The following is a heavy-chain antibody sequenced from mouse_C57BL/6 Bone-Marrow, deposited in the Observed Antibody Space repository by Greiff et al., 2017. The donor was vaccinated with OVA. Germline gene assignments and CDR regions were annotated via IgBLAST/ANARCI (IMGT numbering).Heavy chain of an antibody. V-gene: IGHV1-55*01. J-gene: IGHJ3*01. CDR1: GYTFTSYW. D-gene: IGHD1-1*01. CDR3: ARSDYGSAWFAY. CDR2: IYPGSGST. Sequence: VQLQQPGAELVKPGASVTMSCKASGYTFTSYWITWVKQRPGQGLEWIGDIYPGSGSTNYNEKFKSKATLTVDTSSSTAYMQLSSLTSEDAAVEYWARSDYGSAWFAYWGQGTLVTVSA.